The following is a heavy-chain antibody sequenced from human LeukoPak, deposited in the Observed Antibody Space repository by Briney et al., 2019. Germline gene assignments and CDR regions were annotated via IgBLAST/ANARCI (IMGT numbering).Heavy chain of an antibody. CDR3: AKDRRVGCSTTTCYLFDS. CDR1: GFTFGSYA. CDR2: LSGSGDTT. V-gene: IGHV3-23*01. J-gene: IGHJ4*02. Sequence: PGGSLRLSCAASGFTFGSYAMNWVRQAPGKGLEWVSVLSGSGDTTYYADSVKGRFTISRDNSKNTLYLQMNSLRAEDTAVYYCAKDRRVGCSTTTCYLFDSWSQGTLVTVSS. D-gene: IGHD2-2*01.